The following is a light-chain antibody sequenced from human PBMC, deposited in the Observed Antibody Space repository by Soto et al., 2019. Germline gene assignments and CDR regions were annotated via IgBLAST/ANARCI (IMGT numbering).Light chain of an antibody. CDR1: SSDVGDYNF. J-gene: IGLJ1*01. V-gene: IGLV2-11*01. CDR2: DVS. CDR3: CSYAGSYTYV. Sequence: QSALTQPRSVSGSPGQSVTISCTGTSSDVGDYNFVSWYQQHPGKAPKLVIYDVSKRPSGVPDCFSGYKSGNTASLTISGLQADDEAYYYCCSYAGSYTYVFGTGTKLTVL.